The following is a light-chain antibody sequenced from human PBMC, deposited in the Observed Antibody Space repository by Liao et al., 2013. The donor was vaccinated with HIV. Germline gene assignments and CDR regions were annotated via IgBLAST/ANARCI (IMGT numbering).Light chain of an antibody. CDR2: YDS. Sequence: SYVLTQPPSVSVAPGKTARITCGGNDIGSKSVHWYQQKPGQAPVLVIYYDSDRPSGISDRFSGSTSENTATLTISRAEAGDEADYYCYSAADNNWVFGGGTKLTVL. CDR3: YSAADNNWV. CDR1: DIGSKS. J-gene: IGLJ3*02. V-gene: IGLV3-21*01.